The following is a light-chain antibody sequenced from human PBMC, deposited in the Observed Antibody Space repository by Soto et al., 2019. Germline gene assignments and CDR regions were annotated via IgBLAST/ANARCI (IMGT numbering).Light chain of an antibody. Sequence: EIVLTQSPATLSFSPGETATLSCRASQSISYYLAWYQQRPGQAPRLLIYDTSTRATGIPARFSGSGSGTDFTLTISSLEPEDFAVYYCQHRDTWPLTFGGGTKGEIK. CDR1: QSISYY. CDR3: QHRDTWPLT. V-gene: IGKV3-11*01. J-gene: IGKJ4*01. CDR2: DTS.